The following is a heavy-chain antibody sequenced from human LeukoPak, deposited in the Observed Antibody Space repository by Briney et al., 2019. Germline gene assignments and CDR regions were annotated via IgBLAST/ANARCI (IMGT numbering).Heavy chain of an antibody. D-gene: IGHD7-27*01. J-gene: IGHJ6*04. CDR2: IKQDGREK. V-gene: IGHV3-7*01. CDR1: GFTFSNYW. CDR3: ARDNWGF. Sequence: GGSLRLSCAASGFTFSNYWMSWVRQAPGKGLEWVANIKQDGREKYYVDPVKGRFTISRDNAKNSVYLQMNSLGAEDTAVYYCARDNWGFWGKGTTVTVSS.